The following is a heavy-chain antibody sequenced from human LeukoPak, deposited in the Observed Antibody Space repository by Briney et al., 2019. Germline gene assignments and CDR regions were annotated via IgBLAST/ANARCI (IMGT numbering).Heavy chain of an antibody. CDR2: MNPNSGNT. Sequence: GASVKVSCKASGYTFTSSDINWVRQATGQGLELMGRMNPNSGNTGYAQKFQGRVTMTRNTSISTAYMELSSLRSEDTAVYYCASKSYCRGGSCYSGYYYGMDVWGQGTTVTVSS. CDR3: ASKSYCRGGSCYSGYYYGMDV. CDR1: GYTFTSSD. V-gene: IGHV1-8*02. D-gene: IGHD2-15*01. J-gene: IGHJ6*02.